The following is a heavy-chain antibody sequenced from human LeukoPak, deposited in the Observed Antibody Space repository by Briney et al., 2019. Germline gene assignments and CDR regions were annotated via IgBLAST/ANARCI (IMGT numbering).Heavy chain of an antibody. CDR1: GFTFSDYY. CDR3: VRDYYGSGTYQGNYYYGMDV. V-gene: IGHV3-11*01. J-gene: IGHJ6*02. CDR2: ISSSGSTI. D-gene: IGHD3-10*01. Sequence: GGSLRLSCAASGFTFSDYYMSWIRQAPGKGLEWVSYISSSGSTIYYADSVKGRFTISRDNSNNTMYLQMNNLRSEDTAVYFCVRDYYGSGTYQGNYYYGMDVWGHGTTVTVSS.